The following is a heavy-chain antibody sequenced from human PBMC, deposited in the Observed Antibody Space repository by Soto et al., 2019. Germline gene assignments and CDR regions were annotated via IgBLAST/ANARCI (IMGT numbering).Heavy chain of an antibody. V-gene: IGHV3-33*01. CDR2: IWYDGSNK. D-gene: IGHD6-13*01. CDR1: GFTFSSYG. J-gene: IGHJ6*02. Sequence: GGSLRLSCAASGFTFSSYGMHWVRQAPGKGLEWVAVIWYDGSNKYYADSVKGRFTISGDNSKNTLYLQMNSLRAEDTAVYYCARDRLSRYGYYYYGMDVWGQGTTVTVSS. CDR3: ARDRLSRYGYYYYGMDV.